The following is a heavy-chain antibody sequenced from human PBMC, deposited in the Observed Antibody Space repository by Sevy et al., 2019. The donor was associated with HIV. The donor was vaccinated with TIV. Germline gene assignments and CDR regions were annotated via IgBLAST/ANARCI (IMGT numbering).Heavy chain of an antibody. J-gene: IGHJ3*02. CDR3: TRAAIQLWLNDAFDI. Sequence: GGSLRLSCTASGFTFGDYAMSWFRQAPGKGLEWVGFIRSKAYGGTTEYAASVKGRFTISRDDSKSIAYLQMSSLKTEDTAVYYCTRAAIQLWLNDAFDIWGQGTMVTVSS. CDR2: IRSKAYGGTT. V-gene: IGHV3-49*03. D-gene: IGHD5-18*01. CDR1: GFTFGDYA.